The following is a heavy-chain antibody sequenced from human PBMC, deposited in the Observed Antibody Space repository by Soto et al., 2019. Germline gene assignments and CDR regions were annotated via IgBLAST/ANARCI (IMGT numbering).Heavy chain of an antibody. J-gene: IGHJ3*02. CDR2: VYPGDSDT. Sequence: GASLKISGTGSGERFPLYWMGWVRQLPGKGPEWMGTVYPGDSDTKYSPSFQGRVTISADKSIAIVYLQWSSLKASDTAMYYCARTIAAGPNDAFDSWGQGTMVTVSS. D-gene: IGHD6-13*01. CDR3: ARTIAAGPNDAFDS. V-gene: IGHV5-51*03. CDR1: GERFPLYW.